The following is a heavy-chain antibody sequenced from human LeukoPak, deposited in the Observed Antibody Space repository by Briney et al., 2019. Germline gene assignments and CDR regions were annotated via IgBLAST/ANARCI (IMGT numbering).Heavy chain of an antibody. CDR1: GYSISSGYF. V-gene: IGHV4-38-2*02. CDR3: ARLSYYYDSSGQYYYYYYYMDV. D-gene: IGHD3-22*01. CDR2: FYHRGST. J-gene: IGHJ6*03. Sequence: PSEALSLTCTVSGYSISSGYFWGWIRQPPGKGLEWIGTFYHRGSTYYNPSLKSGVTISVNTSKNQFSLKLSSVTAADTAVYYCARLSYYYDSSGQYYYYYYYMDVWGKGTTVTISS.